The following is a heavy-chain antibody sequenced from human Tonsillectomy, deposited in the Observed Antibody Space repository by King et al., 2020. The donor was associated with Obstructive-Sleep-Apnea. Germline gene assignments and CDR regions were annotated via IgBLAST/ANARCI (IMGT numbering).Heavy chain of an antibody. CDR3: AKAFPSDY. CDR1: GFTFDDYA. CDR2: ISWNSAGI. Sequence: VQLVESGGGLVQPGRSLRLSCAASGFTFDDYAMHWVRQAPGKGLEWVSGISWNSAGIGYADSVKSRFTISRDNAKNSLYLQMNSVRVEDTALYYCAKAFPSDYWGQGTLVTVSS. V-gene: IGHV3-9*01. J-gene: IGHJ4*02. D-gene: IGHD2-2*01.